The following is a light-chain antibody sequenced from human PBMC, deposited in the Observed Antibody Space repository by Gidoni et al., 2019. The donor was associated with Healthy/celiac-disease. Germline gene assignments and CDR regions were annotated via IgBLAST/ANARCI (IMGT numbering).Light chain of an antibody. V-gene: IGKV3-11*01. J-gene: IGKJ4*01. CDR3: QQPGA. Sequence: EIVLTQYPATLSLSPGERATLSCRASQSVSSYLAWYQQKPGQAPRLLIYEASNRATGIPARFSGSGSGTDFTLTISSLEPEDFAVYYCQQPGAFGGGTKVEIK. CDR2: EAS. CDR1: QSVSSY.